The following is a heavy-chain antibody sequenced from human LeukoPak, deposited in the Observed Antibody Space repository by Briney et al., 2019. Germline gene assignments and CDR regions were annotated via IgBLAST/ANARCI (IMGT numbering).Heavy chain of an antibody. CDR1: GFTFSSYG. CDR3: ARGAAPFYYYYYMDV. V-gene: IGHV3-30*02. D-gene: IGHD1-26*01. CDR2: IRYDGSNK. Sequence: GGSLRLSCAASGFTFSSYGMHWVRQAPGKGLEWVAFIRYDGSNKYYADSVKGRFTISRDNAKNSLYLQMNSLRAEDTAVYYCARGAAPFYYYYYMDVWGKGTTVTISS. J-gene: IGHJ6*03.